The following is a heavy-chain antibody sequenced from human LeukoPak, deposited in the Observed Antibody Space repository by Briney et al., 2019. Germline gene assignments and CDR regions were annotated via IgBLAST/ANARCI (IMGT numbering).Heavy chain of an antibody. CDR1: GDSISSYY. Sequence: SETLSLTCTVPGDSISSYYWSWIRQPPGKGLEWIGSIYYSGSTYCNPSLKSRVTISVDTSKNQFSLKLSSVTAADTAVYYCARLPRGVSGYFYYWGQGTLVTVSS. CDR3: ARLPRGVSGYFYY. J-gene: IGHJ4*02. CDR2: IYYSGST. V-gene: IGHV4-39*01. D-gene: IGHD3-22*01.